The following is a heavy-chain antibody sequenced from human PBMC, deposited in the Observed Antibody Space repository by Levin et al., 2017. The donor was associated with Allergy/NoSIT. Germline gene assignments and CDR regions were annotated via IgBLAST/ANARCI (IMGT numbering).Heavy chain of an antibody. D-gene: IGHD3-10*01. J-gene: IGHJ3*02. V-gene: IGHV4-39*07. CDR2: IYYSGNT. CDR1: GVSIRSSTHY. Sequence: SQTLSLTCTVSGVSIRSSTHYWGWIRQPPGKGLEWIGTIYYSGNTYYNPSLKSRVTISVDTSKNQFSLKLSSVTAADTAVYYCAILRDVSMVRGVIIPSDAFAIWGQGTMVIVSS. CDR3: AILRDVSMVRGVIIPSDAFAI.